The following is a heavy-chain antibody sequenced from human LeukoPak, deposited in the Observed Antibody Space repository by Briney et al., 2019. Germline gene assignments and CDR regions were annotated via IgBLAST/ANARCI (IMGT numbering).Heavy chain of an antibody. CDR2: MHYSGIT. CDR1: GGSISSGSHC. V-gene: IGHV4-39*01. D-gene: IGHD5-12*01. J-gene: IGHJ4*02. Sequence: PSETLSLTCIVSGGSISSGSHCWGWIRQPPGKGLEWTGSMHYSGITYYNPSLTSRVTISVDTSKNQFSLRLTSVTAADTAVYYCARYPYSDSGVWQAFDYWGQGTLVTVSS. CDR3: ARYPYSDSGVWQAFDY.